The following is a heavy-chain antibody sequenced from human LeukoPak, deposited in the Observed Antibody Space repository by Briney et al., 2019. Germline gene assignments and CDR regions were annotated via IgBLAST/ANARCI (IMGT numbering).Heavy chain of an antibody. CDR2: IWYDGSDK. D-gene: IGHD6-19*01. J-gene: IGHJ4*02. CDR1: GFTSGSSG. CDR3: AKDQGSGWAHNFDS. V-gene: IGHV3-33*06. Sequence: GGSLRLSCAASGFTSGSSGMHWVRQAPGKGLEWVAVIWYDGSDKYHADSVKGRFTISRDNSQNTLYLQMHSLRDEDTAVYYCAKDQGSGWAHNFDSRGRGTQVIVSS.